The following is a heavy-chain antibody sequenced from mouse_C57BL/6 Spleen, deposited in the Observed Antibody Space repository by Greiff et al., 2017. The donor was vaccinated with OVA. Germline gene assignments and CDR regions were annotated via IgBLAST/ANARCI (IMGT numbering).Heavy chain of an antibody. D-gene: IGHD1-1*01. CDR1: GFTFSSYA. J-gene: IGHJ2*01. CDR2: ISDGGSYT. CDR3: ARDTYGSSYGY. V-gene: IGHV5-4*01. Sequence: EVQGVESGGGLVKPGGSLKLSCAASGFTFSSYAMSWVRQTPEKRLEWVATISDGGSYTYYPDNVKGRFTISRDNAKNNLYLQMSHLKSEDTAMYYCARDTYGSSYGYWGQGTTLTVSS.